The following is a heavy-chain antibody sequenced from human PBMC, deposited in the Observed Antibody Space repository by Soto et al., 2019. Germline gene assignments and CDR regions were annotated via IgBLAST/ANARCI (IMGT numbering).Heavy chain of an antibody. D-gene: IGHD3-3*01. CDR3: ARGGTDYDLNYYYMDV. CDR1: GFTFSDYY. J-gene: IGHJ6*03. CDR2: ISSSGSTI. V-gene: IGHV3-11*01. Sequence: GGSLRLSCAASGFTFSDYYMSWIRQAPGKGLEWVSYISSSGSTIYYADSVKGRFTISRDNAKNSLYLQMNSLRAEDTAVYYCARGGTDYDLNYYYMDVWGKGTTVTVSS.